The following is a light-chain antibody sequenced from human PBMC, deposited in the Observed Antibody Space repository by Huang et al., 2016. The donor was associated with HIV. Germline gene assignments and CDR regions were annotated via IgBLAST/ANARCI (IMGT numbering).Light chain of an antibody. CDR3: HQYYDWPPGT. J-gene: IGKJ2*01. V-gene: IGKV3-15*01. Sequence: EIVMTQSPAILSVSPGVRATLSCRASQSVNSALAWYQHRPGQAPRLLIYGASTRATGIPGRFSGSGSGTEFTLTISSLQSEDFAVYYCHQYYDWPPGTFGQGTKLDIK. CDR2: GAS. CDR1: QSVNSA.